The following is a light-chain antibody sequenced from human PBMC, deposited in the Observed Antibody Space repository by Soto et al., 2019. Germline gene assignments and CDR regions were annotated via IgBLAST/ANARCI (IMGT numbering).Light chain of an antibody. CDR3: SSFTSRFTFV. J-gene: IGLJ1*01. Sequence: QSVLTQPSSCSGSPGQSIAISCTGTRSDVGAYNYVSWYQQHPGKAPKLMISEVTNRPSGVSDRFSGSKSGNTASLTISGLQAEDEADYYCSSFTSRFTFVFGTGTKVNVL. CDR1: RSDVGAYNY. V-gene: IGLV2-14*01. CDR2: EVT.